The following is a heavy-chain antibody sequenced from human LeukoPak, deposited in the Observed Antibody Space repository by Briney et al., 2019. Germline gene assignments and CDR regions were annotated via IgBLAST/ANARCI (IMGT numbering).Heavy chain of an antibody. Sequence: EASVKVSCKVSGYTLTELSMHWVRQAPGKGLEWMGGFDPEDGETIYAQKLQGRVTMTTDTSTSTAYMELRSLRSDDTAVYYCARGPSILWFGELIYMDVWGKGTTVTVSS. D-gene: IGHD3-10*01. CDR2: FDPEDGET. CDR3: ARGPSILWFGELIYMDV. V-gene: IGHV1-24*01. CDR1: GYTLTELS. J-gene: IGHJ6*03.